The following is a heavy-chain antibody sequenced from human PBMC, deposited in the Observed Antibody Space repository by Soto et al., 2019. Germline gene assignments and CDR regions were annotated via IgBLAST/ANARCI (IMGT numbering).Heavy chain of an antibody. CDR3: ARAHGTSWYNWFDP. V-gene: IGHV1-69*13. J-gene: IGHJ5*02. CDR1: GDTFSKYV. Sequence: SVNVSCKASGDTFSKYVITWVRRAPGQGLEWIGGIIPMYDSANYAQKFQVRVTITADESTSTTYMELSSLRSEDTAIYYCARAHGTSWYNWFDPWGQGTLVTVSS. CDR2: IIPMYDSA. D-gene: IGHD1-26*01.